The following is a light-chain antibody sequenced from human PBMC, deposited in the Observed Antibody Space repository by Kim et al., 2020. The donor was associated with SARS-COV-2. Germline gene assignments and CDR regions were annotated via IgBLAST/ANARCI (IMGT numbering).Light chain of an antibody. Sequence: QSVLTQPPSVSAAPGQKVTISCSGSSSNIGNNYVSWYQQLPGTAPKLLIYDNNKRPSGIPDRFSGSKSGTSGTLGITGLQTGDEADYYCGTWDSSLGAGVFGGGTQLTVL. CDR3: GTWDSSLGAGV. V-gene: IGLV1-51*01. CDR1: SSNIGNNY. CDR2: DNN. J-gene: IGLJ3*02.